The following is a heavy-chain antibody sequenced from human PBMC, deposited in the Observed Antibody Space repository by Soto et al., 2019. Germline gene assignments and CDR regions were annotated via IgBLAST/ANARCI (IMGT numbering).Heavy chain of an antibody. CDR3: AREIIPLPTDWYFDP. J-gene: IGHJ2*01. CDR2: TYDSGST. D-gene: IGHD2-15*01. Sequence: QVQLQESGPGLVKPSETLSLTCTVSGGSISGGGYYWSWIRQPPGKGLEWIGYTYDSGSTYYNPSLKPRISISIDTSKNQFPLRLTSVTAADTAVYYCAREIIPLPTDWYFDPWGRGTLVTVSS. CDR1: GGSISGGGYY. V-gene: IGHV4-30-4*01.